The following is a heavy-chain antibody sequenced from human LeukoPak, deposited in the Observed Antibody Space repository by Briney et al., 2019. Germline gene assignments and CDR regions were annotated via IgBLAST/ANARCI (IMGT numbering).Heavy chain of an antibody. CDR3: ARVSSRGWFDP. CDR2: IYYSGST. V-gene: IGHV4-59*01. Sequence: SETLSLTCTVSGGSISSYYWSWIRQPPGKGLEWIGYIYYSGSTNYNPSLKSRVTISVDTSKDQFSLKLSSVTAADTAVYYCARVSSRGWFDPWGQGTLVTVSS. D-gene: IGHD6-6*01. J-gene: IGHJ5*02. CDR1: GGSISSYY.